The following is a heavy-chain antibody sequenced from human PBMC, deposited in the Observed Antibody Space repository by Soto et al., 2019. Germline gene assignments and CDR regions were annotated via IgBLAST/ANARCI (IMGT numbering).Heavy chain of an antibody. J-gene: IGHJ4*02. CDR2: VNQDGTEK. CDR3: ARSPSTGTVDY. CDR1: GFAFSSIW. Sequence: GGSLRLSCAASGFAFSSIWMSWVRQAPGKGLEWVANVNQDGTEKYYVDSVTGRFTISRDNVRNSLYLQVNSLRVEDTAIYYCARSPSTGTVDYWGQGTLVTVST. V-gene: IGHV3-7*03. D-gene: IGHD1-1*01.